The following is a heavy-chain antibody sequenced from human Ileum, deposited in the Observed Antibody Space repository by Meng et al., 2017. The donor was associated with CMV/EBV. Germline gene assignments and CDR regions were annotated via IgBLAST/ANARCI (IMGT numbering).Heavy chain of an antibody. J-gene: IGHJ4*02. Sequence: QVDSQRCGEVLLKPSCTRSPTCDVYGGSFSGYYWSWNSQPPGKGLEWIGEINHSGSTNYNPSRKSRVTISVDTSKNQFSLKLSSVTAADTAVYYCARGVAGGPFNYWGQGTLVTVSS. D-gene: IGHD2-15*01. V-gene: IGHV4-34*01. CDR3: ARGVAGGPFNY. CDR2: INHSGST. CDR1: GGSFSGYY.